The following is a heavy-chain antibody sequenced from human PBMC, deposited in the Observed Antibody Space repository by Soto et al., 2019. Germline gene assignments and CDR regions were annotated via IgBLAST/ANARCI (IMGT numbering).Heavy chain of an antibody. D-gene: IGHD3-10*01. CDR2: ISAYNGNT. CDR3: ARLVGSGSYVYYYGMDV. CDR1: GYTFTSYG. J-gene: IGHJ6*02. V-gene: IGHV1-18*01. Sequence: VASVKVSFKASGYTFTSYGISWVRQAPGQGLEWMGWISAYNGNTNYAQKLQGRVTMTTDTSTSTAYMELRSLRSDDTAVYYCARLVGSGSYVYYYGMDVWGQGTTVTVSS.